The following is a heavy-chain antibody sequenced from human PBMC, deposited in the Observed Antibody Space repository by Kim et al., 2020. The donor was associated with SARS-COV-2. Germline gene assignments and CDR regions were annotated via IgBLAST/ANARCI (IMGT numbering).Heavy chain of an antibody. CDR1: GFTFSSYS. J-gene: IGHJ4*02. V-gene: IGHV3-21*01. D-gene: IGHD6-13*01. CDR2: ISGRNEYI. Sequence: WGSLRLSCAASGFTFSSYSMNWVRQAPGKGLEWVSSISGRNEYIYYANSVKGRFTISRDNARNSLYLQMNTLRAEDTAVHYCASFSTSAAASSGYCGQGT. CDR3: ASFSTSAAASSGY.